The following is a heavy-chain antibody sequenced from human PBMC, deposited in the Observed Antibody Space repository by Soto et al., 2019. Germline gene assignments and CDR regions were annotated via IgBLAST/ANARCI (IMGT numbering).Heavy chain of an antibody. CDR1: GFTFSIYA. Sequence: EVQLLESGGGLVQPGGSLRLSCAASGFTFSIYAMNWVRQAPGKGLEWVAGIIGAGAPYYADPVKGRFTISRDNSNNILYLQMNNLRDEATALYFCAKDVTPDSRWDIDYWGQGTLVTVSS. V-gene: IGHV3-23*01. CDR2: IIGAGAP. J-gene: IGHJ4*02. D-gene: IGHD1-26*01. CDR3: AKDVTPDSRWDIDY.